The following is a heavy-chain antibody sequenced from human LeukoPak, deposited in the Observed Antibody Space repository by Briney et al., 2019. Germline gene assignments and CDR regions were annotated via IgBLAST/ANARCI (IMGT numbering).Heavy chain of an antibody. V-gene: IGHV1-3*01. CDR3: ARPLITGTLDY. Sequence: ASVKVSCKASGYTFTSYAMNWVRQAPGQRLEWMRWINAGNGNTKYSQKFQGRVTITRDTSASTAYMELSSLRSEDTAVYYCARPLITGTLDYWGQGTLVTVSS. CDR1: GYTFTSYA. D-gene: IGHD1-20*01. J-gene: IGHJ4*02. CDR2: INAGNGNT.